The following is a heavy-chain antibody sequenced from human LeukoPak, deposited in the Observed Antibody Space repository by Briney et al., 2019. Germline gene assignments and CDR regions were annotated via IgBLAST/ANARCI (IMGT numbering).Heavy chain of an antibody. D-gene: IGHD6-19*01. J-gene: IGHJ4*02. CDR1: GFTFSSYA. CDR2: ISGSGGST. Sequence: GGSLRLSCAASGFTFSSYAMSWVRQAPGKGLEWVSAISGSGGSTYCADSVKGRFTISRDNSKNTLYLQMNSLRAEDTAVYYCASGWSLFVMDYWGQGTLVTVSS. V-gene: IGHV3-23*01. CDR3: ASGWSLFVMDY.